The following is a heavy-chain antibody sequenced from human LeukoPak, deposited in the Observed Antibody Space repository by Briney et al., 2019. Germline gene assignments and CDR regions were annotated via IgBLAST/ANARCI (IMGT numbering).Heavy chain of an antibody. CDR3: ARHWGIPWQQLVPNWFAP. CDR2: IYYSGST. Sequence: SETLSLTCTVSGGSISSYYWSWIRQPPGKGLEWIGYIYYSGSTNYNPSLKSRVTISVDTSKNQFSLKLSSVTAADTAVYYCARHWGIPWQQLVPNWFAPGGQETLVTVSS. V-gene: IGHV4-59*08. D-gene: IGHD6-13*01. J-gene: IGHJ5*02. CDR1: GGSISSYY.